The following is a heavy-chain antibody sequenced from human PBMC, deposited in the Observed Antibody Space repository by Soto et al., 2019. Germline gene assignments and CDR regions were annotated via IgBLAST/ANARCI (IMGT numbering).Heavy chain of an antibody. D-gene: IGHD1-1*01. CDR2: ISYDGNVA. J-gene: IGHJ4*02. CDR3: AKEGPITNWYFDY. Sequence: QVQLVESGGGVVQPGRSLRLSCAASGFTFSSYGMHWVRQAPGKGLEWVTVISYDGNVASYADSVKGRFTIPRDNSKNTLYLQMNSLRTEDTAMYYCAKEGPITNWYFDYWGQGTLVTVSS. V-gene: IGHV3-30*18. CDR1: GFTFSSYG.